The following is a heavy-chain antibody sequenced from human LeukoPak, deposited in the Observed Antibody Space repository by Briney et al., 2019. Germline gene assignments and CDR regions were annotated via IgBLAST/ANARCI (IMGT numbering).Heavy chain of an antibody. D-gene: IGHD3-16*01. CDR1: GFTFSNYW. V-gene: IGHV3-7*03. CDR3: ARDYDYVWGSPGIFDY. J-gene: IGHJ4*02. CDR2: IKQDASET. Sequence: PGGSLRLSCTASGFTFSNYWMSWGRQAPGKGLEWVADIKQDASETNYVDSVKGRFIISRDNAKKSLYLQMNSLRAEDTALYYCARDYDYVWGSPGIFDYWGQGTLVTVSS.